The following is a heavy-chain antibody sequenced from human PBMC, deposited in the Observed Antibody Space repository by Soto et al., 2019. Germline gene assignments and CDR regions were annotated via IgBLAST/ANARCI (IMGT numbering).Heavy chain of an antibody. V-gene: IGHV3-23*01. J-gene: IGHJ6*03. CDR3: AKDGVEKGGSGSDNYYYYYMDV. CDR2: ISGSGGST. D-gene: IGHD3-10*01. Sequence: GGSLRLSCAASGFTFSSYAMSWVRQAPGKGLEWVSAISGSGGSTYNADSVKGRFTISRDNSKNTLYRQMNSLRAEDTAVYYWAKDGVEKGGSGSDNYYYYYMDVWGKGTTVTVSS. CDR1: GFTFSSYA.